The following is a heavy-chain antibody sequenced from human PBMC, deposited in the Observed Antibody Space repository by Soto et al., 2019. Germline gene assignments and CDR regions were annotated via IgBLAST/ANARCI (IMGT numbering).Heavy chain of an antibody. CDR3: ARGPDGPLIVMVPFDY. V-gene: IGHV1-69*01. J-gene: IGHJ4*02. D-gene: IGHD2-15*01. CDR1: GGTFKNHF. CDR2: IIPVFGTP. Sequence: QVQVVQSGAEVKKPGSSLKVSCTASGGTFKNHFFAWVRQAPGQGLEWMGGIIPVFGTPNYAERFQGRVTITADESTGTTYMELSSLTSEDTAVYYCARGPDGPLIVMVPFDYWGQGTPVTVSS.